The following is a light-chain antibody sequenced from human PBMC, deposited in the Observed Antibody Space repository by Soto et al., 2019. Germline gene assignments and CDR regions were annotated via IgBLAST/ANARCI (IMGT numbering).Light chain of an antibody. Sequence: QSALTQPPSASGSAGKSVTISCTGTSSDVGGYNYVSWYQQHPGKAPKLMIYEVSKRPSGVPDRFSGSKSGNTASLTVSGLQAEDEADYYCSSYAGSNNLVFSGGSKLTVL. CDR2: EVS. CDR1: SSDVGGYNY. J-gene: IGLJ2*01. V-gene: IGLV2-8*01. CDR3: SSYAGSNNLV.